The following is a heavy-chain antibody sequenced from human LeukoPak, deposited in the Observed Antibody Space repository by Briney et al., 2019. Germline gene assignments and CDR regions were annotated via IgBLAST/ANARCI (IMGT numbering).Heavy chain of an antibody. J-gene: IGHJ6*03. V-gene: IGHV4-34*01. CDR1: GGSFNGYY. CDR3: ARLVVTAPQYHYYLDV. CDR2: INHIGTT. D-gene: IGHD2-21*02. Sequence: PSETLSLTCNVSGGSFNGYYWTWIRQPPGKGWEWFAEINHIGTTNHNPPLKSRVTVSTDTSKRQFFLKLTSVTAADTALYYCARLVVTAPQYHYYLDVWGEGTTVTVSS.